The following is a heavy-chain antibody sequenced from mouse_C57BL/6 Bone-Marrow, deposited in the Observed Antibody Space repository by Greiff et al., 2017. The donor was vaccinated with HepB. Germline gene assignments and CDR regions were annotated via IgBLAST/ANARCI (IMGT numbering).Heavy chain of an antibody. CDR2: ISYDGSN. V-gene: IGHV3-6*01. J-gene: IGHJ3*01. CDR1: GYSITSGYY. D-gene: IGHD1-1*01. CDR3: AGAGREGFAY. Sequence: EVKLVESGPGLVKPSQSLSLTCSVTGYSITSGYYWNWIRQFPGNQLEWMGYISYDGSNNYNPSLKNRISITRDTSKNQFFLKLNSVTTEDAATYYCAGAGREGFAYWGQGTLVTVSA.